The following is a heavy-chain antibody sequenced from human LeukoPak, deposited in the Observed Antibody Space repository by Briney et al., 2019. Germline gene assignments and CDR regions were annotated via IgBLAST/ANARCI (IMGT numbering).Heavy chain of an antibody. CDR3: ARGQGRLRFLEWLPYDY. Sequence: GASVKVSCKPSGYTFTSYGIRWVRQAPGQGLEWMGWISAYNGNTNYAQKLQGRVTMTTDTSTSTAYMELRSLRSDDTAVYYCARGQGRLRFLEWLPYDYWGQGTLVTVSS. CDR2: ISAYNGNT. J-gene: IGHJ4*02. D-gene: IGHD3-3*01. CDR1: GYTFTSYG. V-gene: IGHV1-18*01.